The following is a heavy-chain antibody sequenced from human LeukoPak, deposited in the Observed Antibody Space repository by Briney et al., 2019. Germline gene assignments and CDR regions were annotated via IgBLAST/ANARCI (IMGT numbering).Heavy chain of an antibody. V-gene: IGHV3-9*03. CDR1: GFTFDDYA. CDR3: AKDSRPRFDTSGWYSLDY. Sequence: GGSLRLSCAASGFTFDDYAMHWVRQAPGKGLEWVAGTSWNSGTIAYGDSVKGRFTISRDNAKDSLWLQMNSLRAEDMALYYCAKDSRPRFDTSGWYSLDYWGQGTLVTVSS. D-gene: IGHD6-19*01. CDR2: TSWNSGTI. J-gene: IGHJ4*02.